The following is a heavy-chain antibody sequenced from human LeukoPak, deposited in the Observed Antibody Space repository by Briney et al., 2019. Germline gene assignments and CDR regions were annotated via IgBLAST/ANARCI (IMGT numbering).Heavy chain of an antibody. CDR1: GGSFSGYY. D-gene: IGHD3-16*01. V-gene: IGHV4-34*01. CDR2: INHSGST. J-gene: IGHJ5*02. Sequence: KASETLSLTCAVYGGSFSGYYWSWIRQPPGKGLEWIGEINHSGSTNYNPSLKSRVTISVDTSKNQFSLKLSSVTAADTAVYNCARAAWNGGGGFDPWGQGILVTVSS. CDR3: ARAAWNGGGGFDP.